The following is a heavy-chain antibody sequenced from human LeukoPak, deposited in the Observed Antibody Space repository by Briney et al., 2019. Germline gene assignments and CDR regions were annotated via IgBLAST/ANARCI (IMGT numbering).Heavy chain of an antibody. V-gene: IGHV5-51*01. CDR3: ARQTTTAVPFDY. Sequence: GESLKISCKGYGHSFTSYWIGWVRQMPGKGLEWMGIIYPGDSDTRYSPSFQGRVTISADRSISTAYLQWSSLKASDTAMYYCARQTTTAVPFDYWGQGTLVTVSS. D-gene: IGHD4-23*01. J-gene: IGHJ4*02. CDR2: IYPGDSDT. CDR1: GHSFTSYW.